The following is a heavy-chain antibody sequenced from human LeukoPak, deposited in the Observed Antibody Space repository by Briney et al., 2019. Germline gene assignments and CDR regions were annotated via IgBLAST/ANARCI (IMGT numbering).Heavy chain of an antibody. CDR1: GFTFDDYG. V-gene: IGHV3-20*04. CDR3: ARVYGDYVDY. Sequence: GGSLRLSCAASGFTFDDYGMSWVRQAPGKGLEWVSGINWNGGSTGYADSVKGRFTISRDNTNNSLYLQMNSLRAEDTAVYYCARVYGDYVDYWGQGTLVTVSS. J-gene: IGHJ4*02. D-gene: IGHD4-17*01. CDR2: INWNGGST.